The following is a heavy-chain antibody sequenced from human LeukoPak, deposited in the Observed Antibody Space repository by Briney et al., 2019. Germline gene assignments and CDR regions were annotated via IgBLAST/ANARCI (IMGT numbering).Heavy chain of an antibody. CDR2: MNLDGSEK. J-gene: IGHJ4*02. CDR3: AKVAYFGVVIYPFDY. CDR1: GFTFTSHW. V-gene: IGHV3-7*01. D-gene: IGHD3-3*01. Sequence: PGGSLRLSCAASGFTFTSHWMSWVRQAPGKGLEWVARMNLDGSEKYYADSVKGRFTISRDNSKNTLYLQMNSLRAEDTAVYYCAKVAYFGVVIYPFDYWGQGTLVTVSS.